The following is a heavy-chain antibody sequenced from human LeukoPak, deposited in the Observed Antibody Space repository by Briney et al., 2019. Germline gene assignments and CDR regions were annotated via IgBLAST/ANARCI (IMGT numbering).Heavy chain of an antibody. Sequence: GGSLRLSCVVSGFTFSSYSINWVRQAPGKGLEWVSSISSSSIYIYYADSVKGRFTISRDNAKNSLYLQMNSLRAEDTAVYYCARSGSGSYYIFGRRKNYFDYWGQGTLVTVSS. CDR2: ISSSSIYI. J-gene: IGHJ4*02. V-gene: IGHV3-21*01. D-gene: IGHD3-10*01. CDR1: GFTFSSYS. CDR3: ARSGSGSYYIFGRRKNYFDY.